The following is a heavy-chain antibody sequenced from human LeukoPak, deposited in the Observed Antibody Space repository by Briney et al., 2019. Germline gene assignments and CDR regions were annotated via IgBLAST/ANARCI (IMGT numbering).Heavy chain of an antibody. D-gene: IGHD5/OR15-5a*01. V-gene: IGHV4-59*01. Sequence: PSGTLSLTCTVSGGSISSFYWSWIRQPPGKGLAYIGYISYSGTTSYNPSLKSRVTISVDTSKNQFSLKLTSVTAADTAVYYCARDKGLPQAFDIWGQGTMVTVSP. J-gene: IGHJ3*02. CDR3: ARDKGLPQAFDI. CDR1: GGSISSFY. CDR2: ISYSGTT.